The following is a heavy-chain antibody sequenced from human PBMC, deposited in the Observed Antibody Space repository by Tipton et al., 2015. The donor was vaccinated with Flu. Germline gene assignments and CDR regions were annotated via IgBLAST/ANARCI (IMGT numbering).Heavy chain of an antibody. V-gene: IGHV4-39*07. D-gene: IGHD3-22*01. Sequence: TLSLTCTVSGASISSSPYYWGWVRQSPGKGLEWIGTRDYSGNTHYNPSLESRVTISVGTSKTQFFLSLTSVTAADTAVYYCARDPAGYYDNSAYYIFDYWGQGTLVTVSS. CDR3: ARDPAGYYDNSAYYIFDY. J-gene: IGHJ4*02. CDR2: RDYSGNT. CDR1: GASISSSPYY.